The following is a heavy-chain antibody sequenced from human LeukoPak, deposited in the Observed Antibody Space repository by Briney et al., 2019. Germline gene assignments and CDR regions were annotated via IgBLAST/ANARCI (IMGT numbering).Heavy chain of an antibody. Sequence: SETLSLTCTVSGGSISSGGYYWSWIRQHPGKGLEWIGYIYYSGSTYYNPSLKSRVTISVDTSKNQFSLKLSSVTAADTAVYYCARSLHGSGSYSFDYWGQGTLVTVSS. CDR1: GGSISSGGYY. J-gene: IGHJ4*02. D-gene: IGHD3-10*01. CDR3: ARSLHGSGSYSFDY. CDR2: IYYSGST. V-gene: IGHV4-31*03.